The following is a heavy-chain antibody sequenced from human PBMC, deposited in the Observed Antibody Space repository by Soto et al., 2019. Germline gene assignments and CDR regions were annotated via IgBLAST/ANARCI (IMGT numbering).Heavy chain of an antibody. V-gene: IGHV3-33*05. CDR2: TSYDGSNK. CDR3: ARWGTTGGLDV. J-gene: IGHJ1*01. D-gene: IGHD3-16*01. CDR1: GFTFRSYV. Sequence: QVHLVESGGGVVQPGTSLRLSCVGSGFTFRSYVIHWVRQAPGKGLEWVALTSYDGSNKDYGHSVKGRFTISRDNSRNTVDLQMDSLRREDTALYYCARWGTTGGLDVWGQGTLVSVSS.